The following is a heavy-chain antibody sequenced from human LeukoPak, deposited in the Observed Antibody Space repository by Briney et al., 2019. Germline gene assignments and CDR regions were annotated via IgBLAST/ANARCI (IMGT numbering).Heavy chain of an antibody. J-gene: IGHJ2*01. CDR3: ARPVGNGYSHWHFDL. V-gene: IGHV4-59*01. D-gene: IGHD3-22*01. Sequence: SETLSLTCTVSGGSISSYYWSWIRQPPGKGLEWIAYIYYSGSTDYSPSLKSRVTISLDTSKNQISLKLTSVTAADTAVYYCARPVGNGYSHWHFDLWGRGTLVTVSS. CDR2: IYYSGST. CDR1: GGSISSYY.